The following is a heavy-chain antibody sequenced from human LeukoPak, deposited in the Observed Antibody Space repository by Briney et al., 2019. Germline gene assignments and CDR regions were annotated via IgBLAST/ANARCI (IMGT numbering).Heavy chain of an antibody. CDR3: ARVRMGDDFNPFDY. CDR2: IYGEGGET. D-gene: IGHD3-16*01. CDR1: GFTFSRFW. V-gene: IGHV3-74*03. J-gene: IGHJ4*02. Sequence: GGSLRLSCAASGFTFSRFWIYWVRHAPGKGLVWVSRIYGEGGETMYAGSVKGRFTISRDNAKDTLYLQLNSLRAEDTAVYYCARVRMGDDFNPFDYWGQGTLVTVSS.